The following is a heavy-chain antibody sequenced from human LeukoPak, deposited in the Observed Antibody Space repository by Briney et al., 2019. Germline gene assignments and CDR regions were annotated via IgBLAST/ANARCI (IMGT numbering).Heavy chain of an antibody. D-gene: IGHD2-15*01. CDR2: ISGSGGST. CDR3: AKRVASEDAFDI. Sequence: GGSLRLSRAASGFTFSSYAMSWVRQAPGKGLEWVSAISGSGGSTYYADSVKGRFTISRDNSKNTLYLQMNSLRAEDTAVYYCAKRVASEDAFDIWGQGTMVTVSS. CDR1: GFTFSSYA. J-gene: IGHJ3*02. V-gene: IGHV3-23*01.